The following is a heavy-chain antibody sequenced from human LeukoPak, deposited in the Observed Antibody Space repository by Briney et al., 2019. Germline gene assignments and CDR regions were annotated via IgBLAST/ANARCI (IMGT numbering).Heavy chain of an antibody. V-gene: IGHV3-23*01. CDR2: IIGSGTNT. D-gene: IGHD5-18*01. J-gene: IGHJ4*02. Sequence: GGSLRLSCAASGFTFSIYAMNWVRPAPGKVLEWVSGIIGSGTNTYYADSVKGRFTISRDNSKNTLYMQMNSLRAEDTAVYYCAKGDKPVIAMVKFDYWGQGTLVTVSS. CDR1: GFTFSIYA. CDR3: AKGDKPVIAMVKFDY.